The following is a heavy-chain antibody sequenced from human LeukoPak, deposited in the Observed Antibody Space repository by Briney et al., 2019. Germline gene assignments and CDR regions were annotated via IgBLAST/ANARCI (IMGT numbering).Heavy chain of an antibody. J-gene: IGHJ6*02. V-gene: IGHV1-2*04. CDR3: ARSGPDYYDSSGYYSSPNDYYYGMDV. Sequence: ASVKVSCKASGYTFTGYYMHWVRQAPGQGLEWMGWINPNSGGTNYAQKFQGWVTMTRDTSISTAYMELSRLISDDTAVYYCARSGPDYYDSSGYYSSPNDYYYGMDVWGQGTTVTVSS. CDR1: GYTFTGYY. CDR2: INPNSGGT. D-gene: IGHD3-22*01.